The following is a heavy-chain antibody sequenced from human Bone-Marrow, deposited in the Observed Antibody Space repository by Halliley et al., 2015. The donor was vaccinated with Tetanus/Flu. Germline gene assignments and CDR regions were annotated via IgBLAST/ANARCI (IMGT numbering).Heavy chain of an antibody. Sequence: KGLEWVSRFSIEGTSATYADSVRGRFNISRDNATKTLYLQMNSLTVEDTAVYYCVIGGGKFDHWGQGTLVTVSS. V-gene: IGHV3-74*01. J-gene: IGHJ5*02. CDR2: FSIEGTSA. CDR3: VIGGGKFDH. D-gene: IGHD3-10*01.